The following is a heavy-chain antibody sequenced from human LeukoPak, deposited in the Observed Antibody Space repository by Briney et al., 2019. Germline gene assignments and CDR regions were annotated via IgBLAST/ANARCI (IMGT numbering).Heavy chain of an antibody. V-gene: IGHV3-23*01. J-gene: IGHJ3*02. CDR1: GFTFSSFA. CDR3: ARPREQWFDAFDI. D-gene: IGHD6-19*01. CDR2: ISGGGTST. Sequence: GGSLRLSCAASGFTFSSFAMSWVRQAPGKGLEWVSVISGGGTSTYYADSVKGRFTISRDDSKKTAYLQMNSLKTEDTAVYYCARPREQWFDAFDIWGQGTMITVSS.